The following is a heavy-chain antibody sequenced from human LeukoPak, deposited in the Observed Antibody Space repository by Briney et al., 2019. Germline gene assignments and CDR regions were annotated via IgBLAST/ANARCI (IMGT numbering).Heavy chain of an antibody. V-gene: IGHV3-23*01. Sequence: GGSLRLSCAASGFTFSSYAMSWVRQAPGKGLEWVSAISGSGGSTYYADSVKGRYTTSRDNSKNTLYLQMNSLRAEDTAVYYCAKVPDTAMALDAFDIWGQGTMVTVSS. CDR1: GFTFSSYA. CDR3: AKVPDTAMALDAFDI. D-gene: IGHD5-18*01. CDR2: ISGSGGST. J-gene: IGHJ3*02.